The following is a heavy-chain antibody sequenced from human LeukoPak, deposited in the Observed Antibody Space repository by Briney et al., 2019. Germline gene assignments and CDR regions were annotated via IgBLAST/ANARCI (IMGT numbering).Heavy chain of an antibody. J-gene: IGHJ4*02. CDR1: GFTFSSYW. Sequence: QPGGSLRLSCVASGFTFSSYWMSWVRQAPGKGLEWVANIKQDGSEKYYVDSVEGRFTISRDNAKNSLYLQMNSLRAEDTAVYYCARSRCSSTSCFYDYWGQGTLVTVSS. D-gene: IGHD2-2*01. V-gene: IGHV3-7*01. CDR3: ARSRCSSTSCFYDY. CDR2: IKQDGSEK.